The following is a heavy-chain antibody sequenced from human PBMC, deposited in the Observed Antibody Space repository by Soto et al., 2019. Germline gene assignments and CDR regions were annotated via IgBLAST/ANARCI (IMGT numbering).Heavy chain of an antibody. Sequence: GGSLRLSCAAFGLTVSGKKYLAWVRQAPGRGLEWLSGLYDVDGTYYADSVKGRFTVSRDSSKRVVYLQLNSLRPYDTAVYFCADWRLQEHAYDIWGRGTTVTVSS. CDR2: LYDVDGT. CDR1: GLTVSGKKY. CDR3: ADWRLQEHAYDI. J-gene: IGHJ3*02. V-gene: IGHV3-53*01. D-gene: IGHD2-21*02.